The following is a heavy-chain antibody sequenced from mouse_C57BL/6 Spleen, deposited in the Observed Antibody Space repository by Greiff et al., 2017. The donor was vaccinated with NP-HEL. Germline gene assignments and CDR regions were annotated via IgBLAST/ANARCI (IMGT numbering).Heavy chain of an antibody. D-gene: IGHD1-1*01. Sequence: VKLQESGAELVRPGTSVKVSCKASGYAFTNYLIEWVKQRPGQGLEWIGVINPGRGGTNYHEKFKGKATLTAAKSSSTAYMQLSSLTSDDSAVYFCARRGHYYYGSSYYAMDYWGQGTSVTVSS. V-gene: IGHV1-54*01. CDR1: GYAFTNYL. J-gene: IGHJ4*01. CDR3: ARRGHYYYGSSYYAMDY. CDR2: INPGRGGT.